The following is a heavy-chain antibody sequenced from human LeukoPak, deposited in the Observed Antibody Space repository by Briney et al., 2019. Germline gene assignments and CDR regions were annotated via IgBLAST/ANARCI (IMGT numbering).Heavy chain of an antibody. J-gene: IGHJ4*02. V-gene: IGHV1-8*01. CDR1: GYTFTSYD. CDR2: MNPNSGNT. Sequence: GASVKVSCKASGYTFTSYDINWVRQATGQGLEWMGWMNPNSGNTGYAQKFQGRVTITRNTSISTAYMELSSLRSEDTAVYYCARGPPPQYCSGGSCYAAYWGQGTLVTVSS. CDR3: ARGPPPQYCSGGSCYAAY. D-gene: IGHD2-15*01.